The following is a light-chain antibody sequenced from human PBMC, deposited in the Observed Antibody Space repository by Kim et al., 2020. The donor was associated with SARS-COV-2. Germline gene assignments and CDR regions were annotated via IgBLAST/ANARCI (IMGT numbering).Light chain of an antibody. CDR2: SNN. J-gene: IGLJ2*01. V-gene: IGLV1-44*01. CDR1: PSNIGANS. Sequence: GQRVTIPCSGAPSNIGANSVKWYKQLPGTAPQLLIYSNNQRPSGVPDRFSASKSGTSASLAITGLQSEDEGDYYCSSWDDSPNGVVFGGGTQLTVL. CDR3: SSWDDSPNGVV.